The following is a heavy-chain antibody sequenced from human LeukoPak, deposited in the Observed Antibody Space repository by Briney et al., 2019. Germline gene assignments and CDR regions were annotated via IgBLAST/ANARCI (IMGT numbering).Heavy chain of an antibody. D-gene: IGHD2-2*01. CDR2: IIPIFGTA. CDR1: GGTFSSYA. CDR3: ARDSPRSHCSSTSCYNWFDP. J-gene: IGHJ5*02. Sequence: SVKVSCKASGGTFSSYAISWVRQAPGQGLEWMGGIIPIFGTANYAQKVQGRVTITGDESRSTAYMELSSLRSEDTAVYYCARDSPRSHCSSTSCYNWFDPWGQGTLVTVSS. V-gene: IGHV1-69*01.